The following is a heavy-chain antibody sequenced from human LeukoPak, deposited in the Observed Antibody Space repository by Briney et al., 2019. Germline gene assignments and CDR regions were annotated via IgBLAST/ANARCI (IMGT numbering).Heavy chain of an antibody. Sequence: PSETLPLTCAVYGGSFSGYYWSWIRQPPGKGLEWIGEINHSGSTNYNPSLKSRVTISVDTSKNQFSLKLSSVTAADTAVYYCARIFRRHGGNSLDYWGQGTLVTVSS. J-gene: IGHJ4*02. V-gene: IGHV4-34*01. CDR2: INHSGST. D-gene: IGHD4-23*01. CDR3: ARIFRRHGGNSLDY. CDR1: GGSFSGYY.